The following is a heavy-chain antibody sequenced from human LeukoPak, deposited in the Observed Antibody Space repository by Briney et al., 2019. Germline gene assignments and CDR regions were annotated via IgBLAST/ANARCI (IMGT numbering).Heavy chain of an antibody. Sequence: GGSLRLSCAASGFRFSDYYMSWIRQTPGKRLEGISYINNGGSTIYYVESVWGRFTLSRDNPKNSLYLEMNRPPADDTAIYFCARDPGMITMVRGVITKGSPFDYWGQGTLVTVSS. CDR1: GFRFSDYY. CDR3: ARDPGMITMVRGVITKGSPFDY. D-gene: IGHD3-10*01. J-gene: IGHJ4*02. CDR2: INNGGSTI. V-gene: IGHV3-11*01.